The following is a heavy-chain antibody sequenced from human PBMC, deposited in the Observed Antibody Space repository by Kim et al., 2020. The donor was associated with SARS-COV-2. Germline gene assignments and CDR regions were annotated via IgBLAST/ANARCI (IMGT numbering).Heavy chain of an antibody. CDR2: IYYSGST. CDR3: ARQYKYNWNDRLGWFDP. CDR1: GGSISSSSYY. V-gene: IGHV4-39*01. Sequence: SETLSLTCTVSGGSISSSSYYWGWIRQPPGKGLEWIGSIYYSGSTYYNPSLKSRVTISVDTSKNQFSLKLSSVTAADTAVYYCARQYKYNWNDRLGWFDPWGQGTLVTVSS. D-gene: IGHD1-20*01. J-gene: IGHJ5*02.